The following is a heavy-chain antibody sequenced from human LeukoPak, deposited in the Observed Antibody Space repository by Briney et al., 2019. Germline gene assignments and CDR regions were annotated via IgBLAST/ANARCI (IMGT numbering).Heavy chain of an antibody. J-gene: IGHJ4*02. CDR3: AKGYCSSTSCYKSYFDY. CDR1: GFTFSSYG. CDR2: ISYDGSNK. D-gene: IGHD2-2*02. Sequence: GGSLRLSCAASGFTFSSYGMHWVRQAPGKGLGWVAVISYDGSNKYYAESVKGRFTIARDNSKNTLYMQMNSLRAEDTAVYYCAKGYCSSTSCYKSYFDYWGQGTLVTVSS. V-gene: IGHV3-30*18.